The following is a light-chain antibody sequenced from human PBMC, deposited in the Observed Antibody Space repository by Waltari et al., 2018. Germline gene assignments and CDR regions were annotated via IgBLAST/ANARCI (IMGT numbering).Light chain of an antibody. CDR1: QSVSSY. CDR2: DAS. CDR3: QHRSNWPLFT. Sequence: EIVLTQSPATLSLSPGERATLSCRASQSVSSYLAWYRQKPGQAPRLLIYDASNRATGIPARVSGSGSGTDFTLTISSLEPEDFAVYYCQHRSNWPLFTFGPGTKVDFK. V-gene: IGKV3-11*01. J-gene: IGKJ3*01.